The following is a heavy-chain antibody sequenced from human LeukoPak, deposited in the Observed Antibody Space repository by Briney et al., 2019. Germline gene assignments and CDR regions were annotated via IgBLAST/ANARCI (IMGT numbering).Heavy chain of an antibody. V-gene: IGHV1-18*01. CDR2: ISAYNGNT. CDR3: ARDLRIAAAVILAY. D-gene: IGHD6-13*01. CDR1: GYTFTSYG. Sequence: ASVKVSCKASGYTFTSYGISWVRQAPGQELEWMGWISAYNGNTNYAQKLQGRVTMTTDTSTSTAYMELRSLGSDDTAVYYCARDLRIAAAVILAYWGQGTLVTVSS. J-gene: IGHJ4*02.